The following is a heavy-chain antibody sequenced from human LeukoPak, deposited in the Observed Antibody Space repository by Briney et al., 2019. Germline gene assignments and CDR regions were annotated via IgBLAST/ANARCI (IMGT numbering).Heavy chain of an antibody. CDR1: GGSIRTSSYY. D-gene: IGHD6-13*01. CDR2: IYYSGTI. V-gene: IGHV4-39*07. J-gene: IGHJ6*04. CDR3: ARLPVLGSSWYLRLFWGDV. Sequence: SETLSLICTVSGGSIRTSSYYWGWIRQPPGKGLEWIASIYYSGTIYSNGSLKSRVTISVETSKNQFSLKLSSVTAADTAVYYCARLPVLGSSWYLRLFWGDVWGKGTTVTVSS.